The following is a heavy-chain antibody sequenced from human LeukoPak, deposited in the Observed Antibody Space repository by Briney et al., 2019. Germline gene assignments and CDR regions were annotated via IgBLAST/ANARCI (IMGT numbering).Heavy chain of an antibody. CDR1: GFTFSSYA. J-gene: IGHJ4*02. CDR3: ASGRHYYGSGSYYFDY. V-gene: IGHV3-30*04. D-gene: IGHD3-10*01. Sequence: PGGSLRLSCAASGFTFSSYAMHWIRQAPGKGLEWVAVISYDGSNKYYADSVKGRFTISRDNSKNTLYLQMNSLRAEDTAVHYCASGRHYYGSGSYYFDYWGQGTLVTVSS. CDR2: ISYDGSNK.